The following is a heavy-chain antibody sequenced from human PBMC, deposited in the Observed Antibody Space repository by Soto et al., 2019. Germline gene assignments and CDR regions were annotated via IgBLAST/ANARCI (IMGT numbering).Heavy chain of an antibody. Sequence: ASVKVSCKVSGYTLTKLSMHWVRQAPLKGLEWMGGFDPENRATIYAQKFQGRITLPEDPSSDTAYMYLSSLSSEDTAVFYCAAVSSGYLVDYSLDDWVEGTLVSVSS. CDR2: FDPENRAT. J-gene: IGHJ4*02. D-gene: IGHD3-3*01. V-gene: IGHV1-24*01. CDR3: AAVSSGYLVDYSLDD. CDR1: GYTLTKLS.